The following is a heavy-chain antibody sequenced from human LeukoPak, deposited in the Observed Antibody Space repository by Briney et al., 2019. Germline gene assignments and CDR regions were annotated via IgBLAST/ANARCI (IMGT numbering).Heavy chain of an antibody. CDR3: AKDAQRGFDYSNSLEY. CDR2: IWNDGSNK. CDR1: GFTFSHYG. Sequence: GRSLRLSCAASGFTFSHYGMHWVRQAPGRGLGWVAVIWNDGSNKYYADSVKGRFTISRDNSQNTVDLHMNSLRAEDTAVYYCAKDAQRGFDYSNSLEYWGQGTLVTVSS. D-gene: IGHD4-11*01. J-gene: IGHJ4*02. V-gene: IGHV3-33*06.